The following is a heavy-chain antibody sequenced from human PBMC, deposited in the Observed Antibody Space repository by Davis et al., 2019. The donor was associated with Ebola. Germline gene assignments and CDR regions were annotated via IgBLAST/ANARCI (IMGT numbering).Heavy chain of an antibody. J-gene: IGHJ6*02. D-gene: IGHD3-3*01. CDR2: ISGVGGST. CDR3: AKEGTIFGVYGMDV. CDR1: GSTSTSYS. Sequence: GGSLRLSCAASGSTSTSYSTNWVRQAPGKGLEWVSLISGVGGSTYYADSVKGRFTISRDNSKNSLYLQMNSLRTEDTALYYCAKEGTIFGVYGMDVWGQGTTVTVSS. V-gene: IGHV3-43*02.